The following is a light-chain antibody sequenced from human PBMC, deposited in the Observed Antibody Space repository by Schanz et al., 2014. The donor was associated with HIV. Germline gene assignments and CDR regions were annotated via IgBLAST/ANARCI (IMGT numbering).Light chain of an antibody. CDR2: RDD. V-gene: IGLV1-47*01. CDR1: SSNIGSNF. CDR3: AAWDDSLSDLWV. J-gene: IGLJ3*02. Sequence: QSVLTQPPSASGTPGQRVTISCSGSSSNIGSNFVYWYQQLPGTAPKLLIYRDDQRPSGVPDRFSGSKSGTSGSLAISGLXXXDEGDYYCAAWDDSLSDLWVFGGGTKLTVL.